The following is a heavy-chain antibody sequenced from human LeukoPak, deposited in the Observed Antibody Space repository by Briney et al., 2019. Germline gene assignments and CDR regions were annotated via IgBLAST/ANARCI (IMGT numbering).Heavy chain of an antibody. CDR1: GGSISSPIYY. CDR3: ARDRGLLWFGTLDAFDI. V-gene: IGHV4-39*07. Sequence: SETLSLTCTVSGGSISSPIYYWAWIRQPPGKGLEWMGTIYYSGSTYYNPSLKSRVTISVDTSKNQFSLKLNSLTAADTAVYYCARDRGLLWFGTLDAFDIWGQGTMVTVSS. D-gene: IGHD3-10*01. CDR2: IYYSGST. J-gene: IGHJ3*02.